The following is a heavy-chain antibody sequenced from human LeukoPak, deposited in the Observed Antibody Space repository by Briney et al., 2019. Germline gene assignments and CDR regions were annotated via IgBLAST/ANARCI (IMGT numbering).Heavy chain of an antibody. CDR2: ISGSGGST. CDR1: GFTFSSYA. D-gene: IGHD2-2*01. CDR3: AKDPSVVPAANWFDP. V-gene: IGHV3-23*01. J-gene: IGHJ5*02. Sequence: ARSLRLSCAVSGFTFSSYAMSWVRQAPGKGLEWVSAISGSGGSTYYADSVKGRFTISRDNSKNTLYLQMNSLRAEDTAVYYCAKDPSVVPAANWFDPWGQGTLVTVSS.